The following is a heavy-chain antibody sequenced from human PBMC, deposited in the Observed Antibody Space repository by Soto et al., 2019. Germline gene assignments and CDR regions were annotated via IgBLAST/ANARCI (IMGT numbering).Heavy chain of an antibody. D-gene: IGHD3-9*01. CDR3: ARGDYFDRRFDF. J-gene: IGHJ4*02. V-gene: IGHV3-7*03. CDR1: GFTFSNDW. CDR2: IKQDGSEK. Sequence: PGGSLRLSCVASGFTFSNDWMSWVRQAPGKGLEWVATIKQDGSEKYHVDSVKGRFTVSRDNTKNSLYLQMSTLRAEDTAMYYCARGDYFDRRFDFWGQGALVTVSS.